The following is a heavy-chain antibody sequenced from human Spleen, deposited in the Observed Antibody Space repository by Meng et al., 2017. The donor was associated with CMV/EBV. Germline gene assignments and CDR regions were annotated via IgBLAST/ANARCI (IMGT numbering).Heavy chain of an antibody. CDR2: ISSSSSYI. CDR1: GFTFSSYS. D-gene: IGHD2/OR15-2a*01. V-gene: IGHV3-21*01. CDR3: ARDIRFFAATDY. Sequence: GESLKISCAASGFTFSSYSMNWVRQAPGKGLEWVSSISSSSSYIYYADSVKGRFTISRDNAKNSLYLQMNSLRAEDTAVYYCARDIRFFAATDYWGQGTLVTVSS. J-gene: IGHJ4*02.